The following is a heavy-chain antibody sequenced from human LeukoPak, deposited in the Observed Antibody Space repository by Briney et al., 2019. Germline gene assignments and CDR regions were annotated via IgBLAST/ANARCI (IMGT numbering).Heavy chain of an antibody. CDR3: ARRSYASSGYYPYYFDY. J-gene: IGHJ4*02. CDR1: GGTFSSYA. D-gene: IGHD3-22*01. CDR2: IIPILGIA. V-gene: IGHV1-69*04. Sequence: ASVKVSCKASGGTFSSYAISWVRQAPGQGLEWMGRIIPILGIANYAQKFQGRVTITADKSTSTAYMELSSLRSEDTAVYYCARRSYASSGYYPYYFDYWGQGTLVTVSS.